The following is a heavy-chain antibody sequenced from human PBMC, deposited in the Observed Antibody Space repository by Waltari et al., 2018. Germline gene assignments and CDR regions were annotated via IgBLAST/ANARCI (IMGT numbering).Heavy chain of an antibody. CDR1: EFTFSSYA. D-gene: IGHD3-22*01. CDR2: ISYNARNI. Sequence: QVQLVESGGGVVQPGRSLRLSCAASEFTFSSYAMHWVRQAQGKGLEWVAVISYNARNIYYVDSVKGRFTISRDNSKKTLYLQMNSLRAEDTAVYYCARDYCDRTNCHGMDVWGQGTTVIVSS. J-gene: IGHJ6*02. V-gene: IGHV3-30*04. CDR3: ARDYCDRTNCHGMDV.